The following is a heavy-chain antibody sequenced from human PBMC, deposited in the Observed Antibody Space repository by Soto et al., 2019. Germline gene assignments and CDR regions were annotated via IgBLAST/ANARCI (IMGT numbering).Heavy chain of an antibody. D-gene: IGHD6-6*01. CDR2: ISAYNGNT. V-gene: IGHV1-18*01. J-gene: IGHJ4*02. CDR3: ARSRRHGEYSSSSPDY. Sequence: GASVKVSCKASGYTFTSYGISWVRQAPGQGLEWMGWISAYNGNTNYAQKLQGRVTMTTDTSTSTAYMELRSLRSDDTAVYYCARSRRHGEYSSSSPDYWGQGTLVTVSS. CDR1: GYTFTSYG.